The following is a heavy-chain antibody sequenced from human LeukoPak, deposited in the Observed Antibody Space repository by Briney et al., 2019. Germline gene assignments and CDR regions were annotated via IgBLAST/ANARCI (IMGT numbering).Heavy chain of an antibody. CDR1: GGSISSYY. CDR2: IYYSGST. D-gene: IGHD1-26*01. CDR3: ARELMGASTY. J-gene: IGHJ4*02. V-gene: IGHV4-59*01. Sequence: ASETLSLTCTVSGGSISSYYWSWIRQPPGKGLEWIGYIYYSGSTNYNPSLKSRVTISVDTSKNQFSLKLSSVAAADTAVYYCARELMGASTYWGQGTLVTVSS.